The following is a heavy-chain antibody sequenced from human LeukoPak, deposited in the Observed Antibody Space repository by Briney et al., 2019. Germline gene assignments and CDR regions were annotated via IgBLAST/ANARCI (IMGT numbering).Heavy chain of an antibody. CDR2: IYYSGST. CDR1: GGSISSYY. CDR3: ARRFSMVRGVRYWYFDL. Sequence: PSETLSLTCTVSGGSISSYYWSWIRQPPGKGLEWIGYIYYSGSTNYNSSLKSRVTISVDTSKNQFSLKLSSVTAADTAVYYCARRFSMVRGVRYWYFDLWGRGTLVTVSS. V-gene: IGHV4-59*01. D-gene: IGHD3-10*01. J-gene: IGHJ2*01.